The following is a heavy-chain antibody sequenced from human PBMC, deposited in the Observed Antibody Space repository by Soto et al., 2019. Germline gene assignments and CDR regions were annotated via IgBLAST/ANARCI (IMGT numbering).Heavy chain of an antibody. Sequence: QITLKESGPTLVKPTQTLTLTCTVSGFSLSTSGVAVGGIRQPPGQALEWLTLISWDDDKSYSPSLKSRLTNTMDTSKNQVVLTVPNMDPVETDTYYFASALDYGRQWYFNLWGRGSLVTVSS. CDR1: GFSLSTSGVA. CDR2: ISWDDDK. V-gene: IGHV2-5*02. CDR3: ASALDYGRQWYFNL. D-gene: IGHD4-17*01. J-gene: IGHJ2*01.